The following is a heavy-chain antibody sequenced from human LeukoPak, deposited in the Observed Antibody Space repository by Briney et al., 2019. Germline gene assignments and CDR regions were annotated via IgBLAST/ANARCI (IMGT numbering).Heavy chain of an antibody. CDR1: GYTFTSYG. D-gene: IGHD3-22*01. CDR2: IIPIFGTA. J-gene: IGHJ5*02. V-gene: IGHV1-69*13. Sequence: GASVKVSCKASGYTFTSYGISWVRQAPGQGLEWMGGIIPIFGTANYAQKFQGRVTITADESTSTAYMELSSLRSEDTAVYYCARRARISSGEKAAWGFDPWGQGTLVTVSS. CDR3: ARRARISSGEKAAWGFDP.